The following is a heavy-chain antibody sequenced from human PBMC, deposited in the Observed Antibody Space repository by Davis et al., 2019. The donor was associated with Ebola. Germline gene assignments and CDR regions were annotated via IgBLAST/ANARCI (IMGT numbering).Heavy chain of an antibody. J-gene: IGHJ6*04. CDR2: INHSGRT. CDR3: ATGQRLLWFGESTNGGMDV. Sequence: MPGGSLRLSCAVYGGSFSGYYWSWIRQPPGKGLEWIGEINHSGRTNYNPSLKGRVTRSVDTSKNQFSLKLSSVTAADTAVYYCATGQRLLWFGESTNGGMDVWGKGTTVTVSS. D-gene: IGHD3-10*01. V-gene: IGHV4-34*01. CDR1: GGSFSGYY.